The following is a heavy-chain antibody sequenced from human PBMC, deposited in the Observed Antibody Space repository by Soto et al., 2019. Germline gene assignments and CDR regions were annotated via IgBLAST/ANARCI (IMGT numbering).Heavy chain of an antibody. CDR1: GGTFSSYT. J-gene: IGHJ4*02. V-gene: IGHV1-69*02. CDR2: IIPILGIA. D-gene: IGHD2-21*02. CDR3: ARGSGDGFDY. Sequence: QVQLVQSGAEVKKPGSSVKVSCKASGGTFSSYTISWVRQAPGQGLEWMGRIIPILGIANYAQKFQGRVTITADKSTRRAYMELKRLRAEDTGVYFCARGSGDGFDYWGQGTLVTVSS.